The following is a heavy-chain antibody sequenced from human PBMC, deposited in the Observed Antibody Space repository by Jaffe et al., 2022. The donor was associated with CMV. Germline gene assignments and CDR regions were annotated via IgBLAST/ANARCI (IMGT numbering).Heavy chain of an antibody. Sequence: QVQLVESGGGVVQPGRSLRLSCAASGFTFSSYGMHWVRQAPGKGLEWVAVIWYDGSNKYYADSVKGRFTISRDNSKNTLYLQMNSLRAEDTAVYYCARDGDYVGGMDVWGQGTTVTVSS. V-gene: IGHV3-33*01. CDR3: ARDGDYVGGMDV. J-gene: IGHJ6*02. CDR2: IWYDGSNK. D-gene: IGHD4-17*01. CDR1: GFTFSSYG.